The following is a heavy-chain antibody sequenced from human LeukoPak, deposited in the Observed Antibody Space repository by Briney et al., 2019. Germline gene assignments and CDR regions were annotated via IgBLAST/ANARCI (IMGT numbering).Heavy chain of an antibody. J-gene: IGHJ4*02. V-gene: IGHV4-39*07. CDR2: VFHSGST. D-gene: IGHD3-3*01. Sequence: SETLSLTCAVSGASFSSNHYYWGWIRHSPGKGLEWIGSVFHSGSTYYNPSLKTRVTMSLDASKRQFSLNLTSVTAADTAVYYCARSPIFGVIILHFDCWGQGSLVTVSS. CDR3: ARSPIFGVIILHFDC. CDR1: GASFSSNHYY.